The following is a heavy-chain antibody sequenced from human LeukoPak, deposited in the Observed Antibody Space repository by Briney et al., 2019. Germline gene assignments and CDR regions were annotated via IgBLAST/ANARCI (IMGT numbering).Heavy chain of an antibody. CDR2: IKQDGSEK. CDR1: GFTFSSYW. J-gene: IGHJ4*02. CDR3: AKDPLYDGNSGPFGY. D-gene: IGHD4-23*01. Sequence: GGSLRLSCAASGFTFSSYWMSWVRQAPGKGLEWVANIKQDGSEKYYVDSVKGRFTISRNNSKNTLYLQMNSLRAEDTAVYYCAKDPLYDGNSGPFGYWGQGTLVTVSS. V-gene: IGHV3-7*03.